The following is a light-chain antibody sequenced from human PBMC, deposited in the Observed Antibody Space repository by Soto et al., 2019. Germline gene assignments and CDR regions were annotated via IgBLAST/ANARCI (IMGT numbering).Light chain of an antibody. J-gene: IGKJ2*01. CDR2: ESS. V-gene: IGKV3-11*01. CDR3: QQRSHWPYT. Sequence: EIVLTQSPATLSVSPGERVTLSCRASQSVRFYLSWYQQKPGQAPRLLIYESSNRATGIPARFSGSGSGTDFTLTISSLEPGDFAVYYCQQRSHWPYTFGQGTRLEIK. CDR1: QSVRFY.